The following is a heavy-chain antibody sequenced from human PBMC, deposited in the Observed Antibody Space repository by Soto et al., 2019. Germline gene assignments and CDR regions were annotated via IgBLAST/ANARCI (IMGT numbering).Heavy chain of an antibody. J-gene: IGHJ6*02. V-gene: IGHV4-59*08. CDR2: ISNSGST. CDR1: GGSISSYY. Sequence: SETLSLTCSVSGGSISSYYWSWIRQPPGKGLEWIGYISNSGSTNYNPSLKSRVTISEDTSKNQFSLNLSSVTAADTAVYYCAESSGGHYYYGMDVWGQGTXVTVSS. D-gene: IGHD2-15*01. CDR3: AESSGGHYYYGMDV.